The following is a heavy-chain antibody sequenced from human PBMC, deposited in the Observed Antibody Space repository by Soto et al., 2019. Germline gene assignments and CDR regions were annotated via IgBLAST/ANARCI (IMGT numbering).Heavy chain of an antibody. CDR3: AREYNWNYQGWTGY. CDR2: INPKSGGT. Sequence: ASVKVSCKASGYRFIDYFMHWVRRAPGQGLEWMGWINPKSGGTKIAQKFQGRTTMTRDTSINTVFMELSRLTSDDTAVYFCAREYNWNYQGWTGYWGLGTLVTVSS. D-gene: IGHD1-7*01. CDR1: GYRFIDYF. J-gene: IGHJ4*02. V-gene: IGHV1-2*02.